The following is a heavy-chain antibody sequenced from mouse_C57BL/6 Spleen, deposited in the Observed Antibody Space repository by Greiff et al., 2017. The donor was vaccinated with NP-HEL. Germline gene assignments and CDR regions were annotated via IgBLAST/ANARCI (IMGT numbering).Heavy chain of an antibody. V-gene: IGHV14-2*01. D-gene: IGHD1-1*01. J-gene: IGHJ4*01. Sequence: EVQLQQSGAELVKPGASVKLSCTASGFTITDYYMHWVKQRPEQGLEWIGRIDPEDGDTKYAPKFKGKATITADTSSNTAYLQLSSLTSEDAADYYCARGGSRLYYAIDYWGQGTSVTVSS. CDR1: GFTITDYY. CDR3: ARGGSRLYYAIDY. CDR2: IDPEDGDT.